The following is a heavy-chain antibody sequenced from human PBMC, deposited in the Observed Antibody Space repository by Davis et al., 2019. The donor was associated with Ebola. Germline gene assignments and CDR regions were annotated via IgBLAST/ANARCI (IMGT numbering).Heavy chain of an antibody. V-gene: IGHV1-18*01. Sequence: ASVKVSCKASSYTFTSYGISWVRQAPGQGPEWMGWVSAYNGNTNYAQKLQGRVTMTTDTSRSTAHMELRSLRSDDTAVYYCAREAGATTRIYDSWGQGTLVTVSS. CDR3: AREAGATTRIYDS. D-gene: IGHD1-26*01. J-gene: IGHJ5*01. CDR2: VSAYNGNT. CDR1: SYTFTSYG.